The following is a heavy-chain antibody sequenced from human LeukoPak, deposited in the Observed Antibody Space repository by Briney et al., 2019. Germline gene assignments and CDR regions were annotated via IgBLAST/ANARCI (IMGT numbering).Heavy chain of an antibody. J-gene: IGHJ4*02. CDR2: INTKGET. V-gene: IGHV4-4*09. CDR1: GVSMSAYQ. D-gene: IGHD2-21*01. Sequence: SETLSLTCTVSGVSMSAYQWSWVRQSPEKGLEWIGCINTKGETSYNPSPKSRVTTSVDTSKSQFSLRLTSVTAADTAVYYYATSNDAKIAPFDHWGQGAPVTVSS. CDR3: ATSNDAKIAPFDH.